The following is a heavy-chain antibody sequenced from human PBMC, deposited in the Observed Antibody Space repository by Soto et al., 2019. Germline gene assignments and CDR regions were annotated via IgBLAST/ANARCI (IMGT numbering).Heavy chain of an antibody. CDR1: GGSISSGDYS. CDR3: ARGVTVFGLVSRFWFDP. Sequence: PSETLSLTCTVSGGSISSGDYSWSWVRQYPGKGLEWIGHIYNSGITYYNPSLKSRVVISIDTSRNQFSLRLNSLTAADRAVYFCARGVTVFGLVSRFWFDPWGQGTVVTVSS. J-gene: IGHJ5*02. CDR2: IYNSGIT. D-gene: IGHD3-3*01. V-gene: IGHV4-30-4*01.